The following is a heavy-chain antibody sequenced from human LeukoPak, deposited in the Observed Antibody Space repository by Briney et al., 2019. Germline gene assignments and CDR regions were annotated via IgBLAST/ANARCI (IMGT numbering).Heavy chain of an antibody. J-gene: IGHJ4*02. CDR1: GGSISSSSYY. CDR2: INHSGST. V-gene: IGHV4-39*07. Sequence: PSETLSLTCTVSGGSISSSSYYWGWIRQPPGKGLEWIGEINHSGSTNYNPSLKSRVTISVDTSKNQFSLKLSSVTAADTAVYYCARGVVGSSTSFDYWGQGTLVTVSS. CDR3: ARGVVGSSTSFDY. D-gene: IGHD2-2*01.